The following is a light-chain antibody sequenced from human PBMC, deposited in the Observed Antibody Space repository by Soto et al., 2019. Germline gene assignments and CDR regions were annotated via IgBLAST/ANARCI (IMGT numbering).Light chain of an antibody. CDR2: AAS. CDR3: QKYNSAPLT. V-gene: IGKV1-27*01. CDR1: QGISTY. Sequence: DIQMTQSPSSLSASVGDRVTITCQASQGISTYLAWYQQKPKKVPTLLIYAASTLQSGVPSRFSGSRSGTEFTLTITRLKPEDVATYYCQKYNSAPLTFGGGTKVEVK. J-gene: IGKJ4*01.